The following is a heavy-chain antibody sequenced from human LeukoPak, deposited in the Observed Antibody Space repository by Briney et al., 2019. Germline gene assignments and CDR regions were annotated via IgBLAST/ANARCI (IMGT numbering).Heavy chain of an antibody. V-gene: IGHV4-30-2*01. CDR2: IYHSGST. CDR3: ASTLYSSGWVHYYYYGMDV. J-gene: IGHJ6*02. CDR1: GGSISSGGYS. Sequence: SQTLSLTCAVSGGSISSGGYSWSWIRQPPGKGLEWIGYIYHSGSTYYNPSLKSRVTISVDTSKNQFSLKLSSVTAADTAVYYCASTLYSSGWVHYYYYGMDVWGQGTTVTVSS. D-gene: IGHD6-19*01.